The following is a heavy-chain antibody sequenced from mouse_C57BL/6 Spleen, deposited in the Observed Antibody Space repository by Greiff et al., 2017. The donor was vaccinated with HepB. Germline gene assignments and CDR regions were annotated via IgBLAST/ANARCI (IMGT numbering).Heavy chain of an antibody. CDR1: GFNIKDDY. Sequence: EVQLQESGAELVRPGASGKLSCTASGFNIKDDYMHWVKQRPEQGLEWIGWIDPENGDTEYASKFQGKATITADTSSNTAYLQLSSLTSEDTAVYYCTFGNYLDYWGQGTTLTVSS. V-gene: IGHV14-4*01. CDR3: TFGNYLDY. CDR2: IDPENGDT. J-gene: IGHJ2*01. D-gene: IGHD1-1*02.